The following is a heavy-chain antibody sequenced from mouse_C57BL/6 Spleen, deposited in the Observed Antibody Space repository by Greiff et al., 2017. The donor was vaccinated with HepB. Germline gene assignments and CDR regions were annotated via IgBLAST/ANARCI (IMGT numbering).Heavy chain of an antibody. CDR2: IDPENGDT. CDR1: GFNIKDDY. CDR3: TTFGLGDFDV. J-gene: IGHJ1*03. D-gene: IGHD2-4*01. Sequence: EVKVEESGAELVRPGASVKLSCTASGFNIKDDYMHWVKQRPEQGLEWIGWIDPENGDTEYASKFQGKATITADTSSNTAYLQLSSLTSEDTAVYYCTTFGLGDFDVWGTGTTVTVSS. V-gene: IGHV14-4*01.